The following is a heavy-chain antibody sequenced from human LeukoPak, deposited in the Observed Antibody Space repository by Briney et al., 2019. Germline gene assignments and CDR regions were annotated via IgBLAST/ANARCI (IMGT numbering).Heavy chain of an antibody. J-gene: IGHJ4*02. Sequence: ASVKVSCKASGYTFTSYYMHWVRQAPAQGLEWMGIINPSGGSTSYAQKFQGRVNMRRDTSTSTVYMELSSLRSEDTAVYYCARGGGLPGCSGGSCYGYWGQGTLVTVSS. CDR3: ARGGGLPGCSGGSCYGY. CDR1: GYTFTSYY. V-gene: IGHV1-46*01. D-gene: IGHD2-15*01. CDR2: INPSGGST.